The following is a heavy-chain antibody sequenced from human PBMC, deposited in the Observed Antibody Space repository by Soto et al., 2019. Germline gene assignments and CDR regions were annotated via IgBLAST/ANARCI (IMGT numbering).Heavy chain of an antibody. CDR1: GDSVSSNSAA. J-gene: IGHJ4*02. D-gene: IGHD3-22*01. CDR2: TYYRSKWYN. CDR3: ARENSSGYYYIY. Sequence: PSQTLSLTCAISGDSVSSNSAAWNWIRQSPSRGLEWLGRTYYRSKWYNDYAVSVKSRVTISVDTSKNQFSLKLSSVTAADTAVYYCARENSSGYYYIYWGQGTLVTVSS. V-gene: IGHV6-1*01.